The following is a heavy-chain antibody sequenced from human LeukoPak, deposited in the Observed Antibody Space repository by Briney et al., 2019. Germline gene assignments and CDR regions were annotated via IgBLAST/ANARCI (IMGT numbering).Heavy chain of an antibody. V-gene: IGHV3-23*01. Sequence: GGSLRLSCAASGFTFSNYAMSGVRQAPGKGLEWVSAITGSGGNTYYADSVKGRFTISRDNSKNTLYLQMNSLRAEDTAVYYCAKWGDYDVLTGYYVSDYWGQGTLVTVSS. CDR1: GFTFSNYA. D-gene: IGHD3-9*01. CDR2: ITGSGGNT. J-gene: IGHJ4*02. CDR3: AKWGDYDVLTGYYVSDY.